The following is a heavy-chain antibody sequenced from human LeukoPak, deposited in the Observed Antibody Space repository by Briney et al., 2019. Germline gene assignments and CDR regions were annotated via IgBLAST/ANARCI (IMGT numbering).Heavy chain of an antibody. CDR1: GYSFTSYW. J-gene: IGHJ4*02. Sequence: GESLKISCKGSGYSFTSYWIGWVRPMPGKGLEWMGIIYPGDSDTRYSPSFQGQVTTSADKSISTAYLQWSSLKASDTAMYYCARRPSDYDILTGYFDYWGQGTLVTVSS. CDR2: IYPGDSDT. D-gene: IGHD3-9*01. V-gene: IGHV5-51*01. CDR3: ARRPSDYDILTGYFDY.